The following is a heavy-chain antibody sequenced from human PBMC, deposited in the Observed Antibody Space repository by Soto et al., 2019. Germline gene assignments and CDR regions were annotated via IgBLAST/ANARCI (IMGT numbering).Heavy chain of an antibody. D-gene: IGHD3-10*01. V-gene: IGHV1-2*04. CDR3: ARYWMVRGVISPLDI. CDR2: INPNSGGT. J-gene: IGHJ3*02. Sequence: GASVKVSCKASGYTFTGYYMHWVRQAPGQGLEGMGWINPNSGGTNYAQKFQGWVTMTRDTSISTAYMELSRLRSDDTAVYYCARYWMVRGVISPLDICGQGSMDTVS. CDR1: GYTFTGYY.